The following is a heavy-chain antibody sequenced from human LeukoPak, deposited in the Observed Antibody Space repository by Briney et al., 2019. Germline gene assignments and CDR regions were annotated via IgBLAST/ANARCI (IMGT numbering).Heavy chain of an antibody. Sequence: GGSLRLSCAASGFAFSFYAMSCLRQPPGKGLGWVSTINANSGATSYAASVRGCFTISRDNSKNTLYLQVNTLRADDTATYYCAKPISGGLAVTADWFHPWGQGTLVVVSS. CDR3: AKPISGGLAVTADWFHP. CDR1: GFAFSFYA. V-gene: IGHV3-23*01. D-gene: IGHD6-19*01. CDR2: INANSGAT. J-gene: IGHJ5*01.